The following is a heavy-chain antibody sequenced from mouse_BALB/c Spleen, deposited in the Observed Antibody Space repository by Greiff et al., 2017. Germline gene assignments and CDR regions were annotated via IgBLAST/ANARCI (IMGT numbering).Heavy chain of an antibody. CDR1: GFNFSDYY. CDR3: ERAGEVYSMDD. CDR2: ISDGGSYT. Sequence: EVQWVESGGGLVKPGGSLKLSCAASGFNFSDYYMSWVRQTPEKRLEWVATISDGGSYTYYPASVKVRVTISRDNAKNNLYLQLSSLKSEDTAMYYCERAGEVYSMDDWGQGTSVTVSS. V-gene: IGHV5-4*02. J-gene: IGHJ4*01.